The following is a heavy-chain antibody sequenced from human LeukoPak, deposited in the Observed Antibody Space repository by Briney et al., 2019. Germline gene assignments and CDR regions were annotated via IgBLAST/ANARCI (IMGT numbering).Heavy chain of an antibody. CDR3: ARFIQLWLQGGYYFDY. D-gene: IGHD5-18*01. V-gene: IGHV4-39*01. CDR1: GGSISSSSYY. J-gene: IGHJ4*02. Sequence: SETLSLTCTVSGGSISSSSYYWGWIRQPPGKGLEWIGSIYYSGSTYYNPSLKSRVTISVDTSKNQFSLKLSSVTAADTAVYYCARFIQLWLQGGYYFDYWGQGTLVTVSS. CDR2: IYYSGST.